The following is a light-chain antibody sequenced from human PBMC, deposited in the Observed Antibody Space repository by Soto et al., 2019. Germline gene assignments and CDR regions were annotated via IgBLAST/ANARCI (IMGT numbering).Light chain of an antibody. CDR2: DAS. CDR3: QQRSNWPST. J-gene: IGKJ4*01. V-gene: IGKV3-11*01. CDR1: QSVSGY. Sequence: EIVLTQSPATLSLSPGNRATLSCRASQSVSGYLAWYQQKPSQAPRLLIYDASNRATSIPARFSGSGSRTDFTLTITSPEPEDFAVYYCQQRSNWPSTFGGGTKVEI.